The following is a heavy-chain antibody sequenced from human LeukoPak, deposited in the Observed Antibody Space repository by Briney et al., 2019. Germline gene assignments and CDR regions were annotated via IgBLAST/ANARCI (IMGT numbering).Heavy chain of an antibody. V-gene: IGHV4-39*01. J-gene: IGHJ4*02. Sequence: SQTLSLTCTVSGGSISSGSYYWGWIRQPPGKGLEWIGSIYYSGNTYYNASLKSQVSISIDTSKNQFSLKLTSVTAADTAVYYCARQTGSGLFILPGGQGTLVTVSS. CDR3: ARQTGSGLFILP. CDR2: IYYSGNT. D-gene: IGHD3/OR15-3a*01. CDR1: GGSISSGSYY.